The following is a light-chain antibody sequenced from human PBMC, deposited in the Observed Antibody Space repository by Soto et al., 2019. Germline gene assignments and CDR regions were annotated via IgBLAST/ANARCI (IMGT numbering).Light chain of an antibody. CDR3: SSYTSSSTLYV. CDR2: DVS. CDR1: SSDLGGYNY. Sequence: QSALTQPACVSGSPGQSITISCTGTSSDLGGYNYVSWYQQHPGKAPKLIIYDVSDRPSGVSNRFSGSKSGSTASLTISGLQAEDEADYYCSSYTSSSTLYVFGTGTKVTVL. J-gene: IGLJ1*01. V-gene: IGLV2-14*03.